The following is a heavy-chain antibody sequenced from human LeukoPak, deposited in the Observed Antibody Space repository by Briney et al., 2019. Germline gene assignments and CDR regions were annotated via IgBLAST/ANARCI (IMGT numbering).Heavy chain of an antibody. V-gene: IGHV4-34*01. Sequence: SETLSLTCAVYGGSFSGYYWSWIRQPPGKGLEWIGEINHSGSTNYNPSLKSRVTISVDTSKNQFSLKLSSVTAADTAVYYCARDSYYDSSGYYYRWFDPWGQGTLVTVSS. CDR1: GGSFSGYY. CDR2: INHSGST. CDR3: ARDSYYDSSGYYYRWFDP. J-gene: IGHJ5*02. D-gene: IGHD3-22*01.